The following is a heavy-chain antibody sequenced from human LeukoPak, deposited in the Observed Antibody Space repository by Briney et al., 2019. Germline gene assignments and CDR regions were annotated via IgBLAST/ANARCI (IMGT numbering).Heavy chain of an antibody. D-gene: IGHD4-17*01. CDR3: ARDRRRTTPHNLFDY. CDR1: GFTFSSYA. J-gene: IGHJ4*02. V-gene: IGHV3-30-3*01. CDR2: ISYDGSNK. Sequence: GGSLRLSCAASGFTFSSYAMHWVRQAPGKGLEWVAVISYDGSNKYYADSVKGRFTISRDNSKNTLYLQMNSLRAEDTAVYYCARDRRRTTPHNLFDYWGQGTLVTVSS.